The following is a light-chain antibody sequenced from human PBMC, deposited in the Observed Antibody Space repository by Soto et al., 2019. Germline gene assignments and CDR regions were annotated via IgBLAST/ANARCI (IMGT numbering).Light chain of an antibody. CDR1: SGDIGSYNR. CDR2: EVT. V-gene: IGLV2-14*01. J-gene: IGLJ1*01. Sequence: QSALTQPASVSGSPGQSITISCTGTSGDIGSYNRVSWYQQHPGKAPKLILYEVTDRPSGVSNRFSGSKSGNTASLTISGLQDEDEAESYCISYTNIYTPACVFGPGTNVTVL. CDR3: ISYTNIYTPACV.